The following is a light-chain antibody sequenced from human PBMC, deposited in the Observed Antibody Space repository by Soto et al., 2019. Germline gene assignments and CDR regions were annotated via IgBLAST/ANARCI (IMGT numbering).Light chain of an antibody. CDR3: TSYAVSNSHV. J-gene: IGLJ1*01. V-gene: IGLV2-8*01. CDR2: EVT. Sequence: QSALTQPPSASGSPGQSVTISCTGTSSDVGSYNFVSWYQQYPGKAPKLLIYEVTKRPSGVPDRLSGSKSGNTASLTVSGLQAEDEADYYCTSYAVSNSHVFGTGTKVTVL. CDR1: SSDVGSYNF.